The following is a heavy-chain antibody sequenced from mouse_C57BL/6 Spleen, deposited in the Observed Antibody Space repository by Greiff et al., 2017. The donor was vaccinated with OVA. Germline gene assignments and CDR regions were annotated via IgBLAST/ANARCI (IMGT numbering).Heavy chain of an antibody. CDR3: ASLYGNFAY. V-gene: IGHV5-17*01. CDR2: ISSGRSTI. D-gene: IGHD2-1*01. CDR1: GFTFSDYG. Sequence: EVHLVESGGGLVKPGGSLKLSCAASGFTFSDYGMHWVRQAPEKGLEWVAYISSGRSTIYYADTVKGRFTISRDNAKNTLFLQMTSLRSEDTAMYYCASLYGNFAYWGQGTLVTVSA. J-gene: IGHJ3*01.